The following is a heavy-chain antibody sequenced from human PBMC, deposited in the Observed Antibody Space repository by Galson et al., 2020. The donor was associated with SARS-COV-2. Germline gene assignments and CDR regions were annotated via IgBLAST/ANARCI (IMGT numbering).Heavy chain of an antibody. CDR3: ARAGGGSYYYGMDV. CDR1: GFTFSSYA. CDR2: ISYDGSNK. J-gene: IGHJ6*02. Sequence: QAGGSLRLSCAASGFTFSSYAMHWVRQAPGKGLEWVAVISYDGSNKYYADSVKGRFTISRDNSKNTLYLQMNSLRAEDTAVYYCARAGGGSYYYGMDVWGQGTTVTVSS. V-gene: IGHV3-30*04. D-gene: IGHD1-26*01.